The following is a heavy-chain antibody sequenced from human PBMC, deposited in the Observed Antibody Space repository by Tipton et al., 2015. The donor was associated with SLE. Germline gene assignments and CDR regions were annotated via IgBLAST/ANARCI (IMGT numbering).Heavy chain of an antibody. CDR2: IYYSGST. CDR3: ARDIEGRWFDP. J-gene: IGHJ5*02. V-gene: IGHV4-59*01. CDR1: GFTFSNAW. Sequence: LRLSCAASGFTFSNAWMSWVRQPPGKGLEWIGYIYYSGSTNFNPSLKSRVTISVDTSKNQFSLKLSSVTAADTAMYYCARDIEGRWFDPWGQGTLVTVSS. D-gene: IGHD2-15*01.